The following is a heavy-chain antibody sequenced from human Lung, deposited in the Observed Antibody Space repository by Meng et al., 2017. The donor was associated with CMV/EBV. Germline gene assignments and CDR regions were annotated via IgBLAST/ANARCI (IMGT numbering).Heavy chain of an antibody. CDR1: GYTFTSYY. J-gene: IGHJ6*02. D-gene: IGHD3-3*01. V-gene: IGHV1-46*01. CDR2: INPSGGST. Sequence: SVXVSXXASGYTFTSYYMHWVRQAPGQGLEWMGIINPSGGSTSYAQKFQGRVTMTRDTSTSTVYMELSSLRSEDTAVYYCARDFIPVFGVAPTYYYYGMDVWGQWPTVTVSS. CDR3: ARDFIPVFGVAPTYYYYGMDV.